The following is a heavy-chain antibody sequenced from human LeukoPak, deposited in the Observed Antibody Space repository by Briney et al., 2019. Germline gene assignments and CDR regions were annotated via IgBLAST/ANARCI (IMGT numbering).Heavy chain of an antibody. CDR1: GGSISSYY. CDR2: IYYSGST. J-gene: IGHJ4*02. Sequence: PSETLSLTCTVSGGSISSYYWSWIRQPPGKGLEWIGYIYYSGSTNYNPSLKSRVTISVDTSKNQFSLKLSSVTAADTAVYYCASSYYDILTGYPPALFDYWGQGTLVTVSS. D-gene: IGHD3-9*01. CDR3: ASSYYDILTGYPPALFDY. V-gene: IGHV4-59*08.